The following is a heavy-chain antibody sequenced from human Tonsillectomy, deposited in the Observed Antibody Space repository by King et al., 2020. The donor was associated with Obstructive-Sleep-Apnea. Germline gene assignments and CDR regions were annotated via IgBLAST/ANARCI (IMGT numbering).Heavy chain of an antibody. CDR1: GYTFTSYG. CDR3: ARVPRYTRALGWFDP. CDR2: ISAYNGNT. J-gene: IGHJ5*02. V-gene: IGHV1-18*04. D-gene: IGHD3-16*01. Sequence: VQLVQSGAEVKKPGASVKVSCKASGYTFTSYGISWVRQAPGQGLEWMGWISAYNGNTNYAQKLQGTGTMTTDTSTSTAYMELRSLRSDDTAVYYCARVPRYTRALGWFDPWGQGTLVTVSS.